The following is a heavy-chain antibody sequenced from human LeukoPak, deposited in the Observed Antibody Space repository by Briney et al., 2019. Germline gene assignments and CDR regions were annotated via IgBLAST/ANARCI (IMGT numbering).Heavy chain of an antibody. CDR1: GFTFSPYD. V-gene: IGHV3-48*02. CDR2: IRNDERTV. Sequence: GGSLRLSCEASGFTFSPYDMNWVRQAPGKGLEWVSYIRNDERTVYYADSVRGRFSISRDNAKNSLSLQMNSLRDEDTAVYYCAKDSYSKGDFWGQGVLVTVSS. CDR3: AKDSYSKGDF. J-gene: IGHJ4*02. D-gene: IGHD6-13*01.